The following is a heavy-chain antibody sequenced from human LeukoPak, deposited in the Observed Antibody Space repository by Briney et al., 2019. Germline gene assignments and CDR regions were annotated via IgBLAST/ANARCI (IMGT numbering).Heavy chain of an antibody. D-gene: IGHD2/OR15-2a*01. CDR1: GGSISSGGYY. V-gene: IGHV4-31*03. J-gene: IGHJ4*02. CDR3: ARVGPENSIDY. Sequence: PSQTLSLTCTVSGGSISSGGYYWSWIRQHPGKGLEWIGYIYYSGGTNYNPSLKSRVTMSVDTSKNQFSLKLSSVTAADTAVYYCARVGPENSIDYWGQGTLVTVSS. CDR2: IYYSGGT.